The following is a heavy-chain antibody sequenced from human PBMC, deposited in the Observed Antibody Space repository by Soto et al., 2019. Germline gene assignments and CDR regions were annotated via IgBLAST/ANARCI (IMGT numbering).Heavy chain of an antibody. D-gene: IGHD6-19*01. J-gene: IGHJ4*02. CDR2: ISGSGGTT. CDR3: AKRTGYNSGPFDY. V-gene: IGHV3-23*01. Sequence: EVQLLESGGGLVQPGGSLRLSCAASGFTFSSYAMSWVRQAPGKGLEWVSRISGSGGTTYYADSVKGRFTISRDNSKDTVYLQMNTLRAEEKAVYYCAKRTGYNSGPFDYWGQGTLVTVSS. CDR1: GFTFSSYA.